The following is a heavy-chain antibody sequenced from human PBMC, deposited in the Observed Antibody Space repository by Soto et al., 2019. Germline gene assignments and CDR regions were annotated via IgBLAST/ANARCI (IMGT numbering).Heavy chain of an antibody. CDR3: ARHGAAAGYYDY. CDR1: GGSISSYY. Sequence: QVQLQESGPGLVKPSETLSLTCTVSGGSISSYYWSWIRQPPGKGLEWIGYIYYSGSTNYNPSLKSRVTISVDTSKNQCSLKLSSVTAADTAVYYCARHGAAAGYYDYWGQGTLVTVSS. V-gene: IGHV4-59*08. CDR2: IYYSGST. D-gene: IGHD6-13*01. J-gene: IGHJ4*02.